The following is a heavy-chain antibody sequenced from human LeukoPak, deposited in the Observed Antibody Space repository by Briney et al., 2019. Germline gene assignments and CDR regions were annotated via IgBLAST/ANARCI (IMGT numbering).Heavy chain of an antibody. Sequence: PGGSLRLSCAASGFTFSSYSMNWVRQAPGKGLEWVSYITFSSSIIYYADSVRGRFTISRDNAKNSLYLQMNSLRAEDTAVYYCARDRLHYGEYEKTFDYWGQGTLVTVSP. CDR3: ARDRLHYGEYEKTFDY. V-gene: IGHV3-48*01. CDR2: ITFSSSII. D-gene: IGHD4-17*01. J-gene: IGHJ4*02. CDR1: GFTFSSYS.